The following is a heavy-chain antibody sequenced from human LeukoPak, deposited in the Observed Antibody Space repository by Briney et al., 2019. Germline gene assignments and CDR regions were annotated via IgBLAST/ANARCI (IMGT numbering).Heavy chain of an antibody. V-gene: IGHV1-69*05. Sequence: SVTVSCMASGGTFSSYAISWVRQAPGQGLEWMGGIIPIFGTANYAQKFQGRVTITTDESTSTACMELSSLRSEDTAVYYCARAYSGYDSPHYYYYYMDVWGKGTTVTVSS. J-gene: IGHJ6*03. CDR3: ARAYSGYDSPHYYYYYMDV. CDR1: GGTFSSYA. CDR2: IIPIFGTA. D-gene: IGHD5-12*01.